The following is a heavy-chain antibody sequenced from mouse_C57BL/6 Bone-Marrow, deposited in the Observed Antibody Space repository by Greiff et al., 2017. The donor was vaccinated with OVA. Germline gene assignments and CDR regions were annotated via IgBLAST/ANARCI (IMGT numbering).Heavy chain of an antibody. Sequence: VQLQQSGAELVRPGASVKLSCTASGFNIKDDYMHWVKQRPEQGLEWIGWIAPAYGDNEYASKFQGKATITADTSSNAAYLQLSSLTSEDTAVYYCTTNGLYFDVWGTGTTVTVSS. CDR1: GFNIKDDY. J-gene: IGHJ1*03. CDR2: IAPAYGDN. CDR3: TTNGLYFDV. D-gene: IGHD2-2*01. V-gene: IGHV14-4*01.